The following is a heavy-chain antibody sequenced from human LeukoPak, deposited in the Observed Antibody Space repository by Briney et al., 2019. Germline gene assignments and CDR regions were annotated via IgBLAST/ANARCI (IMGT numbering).Heavy chain of an antibody. CDR2: IRNDGTIK. CDR1: GFTFRTYG. V-gene: IGHV3-30*02. Sequence: GGSLRLSCAASGFTFRTYGMHWVRQAPGKGLEWVAFIRNDGTIKYYADSVKGRFTISRDNSKSTLYLQMNSLRVEDTAVYYCTRDLMDYDVSTGLHHYYMDVWGQGTTVTVSS. CDR3: TRDLMDYDVSTGLHHYYMDV. J-gene: IGHJ6*02. D-gene: IGHD3-9*01.